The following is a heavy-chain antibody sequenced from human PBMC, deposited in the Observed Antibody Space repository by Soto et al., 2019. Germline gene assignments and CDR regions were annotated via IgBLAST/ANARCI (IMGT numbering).Heavy chain of an antibody. Sequence: ASVKVSCKASGYTFTSYGISWVRQAPGQGLEWMGWISAYNGNTNYAQKLQGRVTMTTDTSTSTAYMELRSLRSDDTAVYYCARGDGSYYYDSSGYPGDFQHWGQGTLVTVSS. CDR2: ISAYNGNT. CDR1: GYTFTSYG. V-gene: IGHV1-18*01. D-gene: IGHD3-22*01. J-gene: IGHJ1*01. CDR3: ARGDGSYYYDSSGYPGDFQH.